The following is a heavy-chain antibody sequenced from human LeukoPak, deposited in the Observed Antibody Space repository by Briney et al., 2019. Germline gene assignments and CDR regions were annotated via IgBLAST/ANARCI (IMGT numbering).Heavy chain of an antibody. CDR3: AKVGGRSWFYFDS. D-gene: IGHD6-13*01. CDR2: ITHDGSDK. J-gene: IGHJ4*02. Sequence: PGGSLRLSCAYSAFNSTDYGMDWVRQAPGKGLEWVAVITHDGSDKYYADSVKGRFSISRDNSKNIVYLQMNSLRPEDTAIYFCAKVGGRSWFYFDSWGQGTVVTVSS. CDR1: AFNSTDYG. V-gene: IGHV3-30*18.